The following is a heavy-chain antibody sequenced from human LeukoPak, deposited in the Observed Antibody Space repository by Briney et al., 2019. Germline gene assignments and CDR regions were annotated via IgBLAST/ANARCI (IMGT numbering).Heavy chain of an antibody. D-gene: IGHD1/OR15-1a*01. CDR3: ARETRNALDI. CDR2: IYSGGST. V-gene: IGHV3-53*01. J-gene: IGHJ3*02. Sequence: PGGSLRLSCAASGFTVSSNHMSWVRQAPGKGLEWVSVIYSGGSTYYADSVKGRFTISRDNSKNTLYLQMNSLRAEDTAVYYCARETRNALDIWGQGTMATVSS. CDR1: GFTVSSNH.